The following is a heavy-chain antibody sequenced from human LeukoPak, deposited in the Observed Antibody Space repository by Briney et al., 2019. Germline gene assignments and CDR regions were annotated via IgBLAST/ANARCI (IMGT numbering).Heavy chain of an antibody. D-gene: IGHD3-16*01. CDR2: IYYSGST. CDR3: ARGRLRLGELYPYYFDY. CDR1: GGSISSYY. J-gene: IGHJ4*02. Sequence: SETLSLTCTVSGGSISSYYWSWIRQPPGKGLEWIGYIYYSGSTNYNPSLKSRVTISVDTSKNQFSLKLSSVTAADTAVYYCARGRLRLGELYPYYFDYWGQGTLATVSS. V-gene: IGHV4-59*01.